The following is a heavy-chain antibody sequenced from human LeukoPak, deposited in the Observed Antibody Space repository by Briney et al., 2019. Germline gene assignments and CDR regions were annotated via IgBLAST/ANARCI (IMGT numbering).Heavy chain of an antibody. Sequence: APVKVSCKASGYTFTSYYMHWVRQAPGQGLEWMGIINPSGGSTSYAQKFQGRVTMTRDTSTSTVYMGLSSLRSEDTAVYYCARAPGRIDAFDIWGQGTMVTVSS. J-gene: IGHJ3*02. V-gene: IGHV1-46*01. CDR1: GYTFTSYY. CDR2: INPSGGST. CDR3: ARAPGRIDAFDI.